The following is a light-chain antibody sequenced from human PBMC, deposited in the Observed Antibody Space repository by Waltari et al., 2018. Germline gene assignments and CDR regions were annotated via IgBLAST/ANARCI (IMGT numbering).Light chain of an antibody. CDR1: QSFSSTY. CDR3: HQHGSSPLT. Sequence: EIVLTQYPDTLSLSPGEIATLSCRASQSFSSTYLAWYQHKPGQAPRLLISGASSRATGIPDRFSGSGSGTDFTLTISRLEPEDFAVYYCHQHGSSPLTFGGGTKVEIK. J-gene: IGKJ4*01. CDR2: GAS. V-gene: IGKV3-20*01.